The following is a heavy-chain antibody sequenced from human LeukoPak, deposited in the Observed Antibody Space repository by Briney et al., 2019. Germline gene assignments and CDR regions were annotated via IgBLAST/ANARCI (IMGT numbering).Heavy chain of an antibody. Sequence: GGSLRLSCAASGSTFSRYWMSWVRQAPGKGLEWVANIKKDGSEKYYVDSVKGRFTTSRDNAKTSLYLQMNSLRAEDTAVYYCARDLSGVTGYTYGRGIDYWGQGTLVTVSS. V-gene: IGHV3-7*01. CDR2: IKKDGSEK. J-gene: IGHJ4*02. D-gene: IGHD5-18*01. CDR1: GSTFSRYW. CDR3: ARDLSGVTGYTYGRGIDY.